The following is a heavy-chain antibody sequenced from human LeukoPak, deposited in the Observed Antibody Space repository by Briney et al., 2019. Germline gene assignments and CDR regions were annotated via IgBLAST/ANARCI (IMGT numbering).Heavy chain of an antibody. CDR1: GYTFTTYG. Sequence: ASVKVSCKAFGYTFTTYGIIWVRQAPGQGLEWMGWIATYNGYAKYAQKVQGRVTVTTDTSTSTAYMEMRSLRPDDTAMYYCARYGLAAAGRRVYYFDYWGQGTLVTVSS. J-gene: IGHJ4*02. V-gene: IGHV1-18*01. D-gene: IGHD6-13*01. CDR3: ARYGLAAAGRRVYYFDY. CDR2: IATYNGYA.